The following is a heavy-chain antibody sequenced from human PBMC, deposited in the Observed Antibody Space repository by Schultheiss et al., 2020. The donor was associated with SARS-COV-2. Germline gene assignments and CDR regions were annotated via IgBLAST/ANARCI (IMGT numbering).Heavy chain of an antibody. CDR3: AREVNWGSLYYFDY. Sequence: GGSLRLSCAASGFTFSSYAMSWVRQAPGKGLEWVSVIYSGGSTYYADSVKGRFTISRDNSKNTLYLQMNSLRAEDTAVYYCAREVNWGSLYYFDYWGQGTLVTVSS. V-gene: IGHV3-66*01. D-gene: IGHD7-27*01. J-gene: IGHJ4*02. CDR1: GFTFSSYA. CDR2: IYSGGST.